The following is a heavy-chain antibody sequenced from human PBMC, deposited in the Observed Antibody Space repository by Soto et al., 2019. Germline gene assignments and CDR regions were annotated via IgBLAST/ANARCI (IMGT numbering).Heavy chain of an antibody. D-gene: IGHD3-10*01. CDR3: AKAADYDGSGSYCPCDY. J-gene: IGHJ4*02. Sequence: EVQLLESGGGLVQPGGSLRLSCAASGFTFSSHGMSWVRQAPGKGLEWVSSISGSGGSTYYADSVKGRFTISRDNSKNTLYLQMNSLRGEDTAVDYGAKAADYDGSGSYCPCDYWGQGTLVTVSS. CDR1: GFTFSSHG. V-gene: IGHV3-23*01. CDR2: ISGSGGST.